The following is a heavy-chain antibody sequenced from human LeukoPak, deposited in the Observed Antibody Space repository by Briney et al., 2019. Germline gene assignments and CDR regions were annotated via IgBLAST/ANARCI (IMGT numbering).Heavy chain of an antibody. D-gene: IGHD3-22*01. CDR2: INPSGGST. J-gene: IGHJ4*02. CDR3: ARDRPPSGYQRSQYHYFDY. CDR1: GYTFTSNA. Sequence: GASVKVSCKASGYTFTSNAMNWVRQAPGQGLEWMGIINPSGGSTSYAQKFQGRVTMTRDMSTSTVYMELSSLRSEDTAVYYCARDRPPSGYQRSQYHYFDYWGQGTLVTVSS. V-gene: IGHV1-46*01.